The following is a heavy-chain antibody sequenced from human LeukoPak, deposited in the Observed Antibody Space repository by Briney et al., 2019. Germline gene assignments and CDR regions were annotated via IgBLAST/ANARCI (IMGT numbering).Heavy chain of an antibody. V-gene: IGHV3-23*01. CDR3: AQGTSWINPYFYMDV. CDR2: ISTGGGTA. J-gene: IGHJ6*03. Sequence: PGGSLRLSCAASGFTFSNYALNWVRQAPGKGLEWVSSISTGGGTAYYADSVKGRFTISRDNSKTTLYLQMNSLRAADTAVYYCAQGTSWINPYFYMDVWGKGTTVTVSS. D-gene: IGHD1-14*01. CDR1: GFTFSNYA.